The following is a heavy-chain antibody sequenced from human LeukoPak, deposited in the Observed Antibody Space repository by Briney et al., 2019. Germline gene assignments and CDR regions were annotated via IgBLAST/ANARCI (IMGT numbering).Heavy chain of an antibody. CDR2: ISGSGGST. D-gene: IGHD3-3*01. CDR3: ANESQYYDFWSGYYMEPYYYGMDV. V-gene: IGHV3-23*01. CDR1: GFTFSSYA. J-gene: IGHJ6*02. Sequence: GGSLRLSCAASGFTFSSYAMSWVRQAPGKGLEWVSAISGSGGSTYCADSVKGRFTISRDNSKNTLYLQMNSLRAEDTAVYYCANESQYYDFWSGYYMEPYYYGMDVWGQGTTVTVSS.